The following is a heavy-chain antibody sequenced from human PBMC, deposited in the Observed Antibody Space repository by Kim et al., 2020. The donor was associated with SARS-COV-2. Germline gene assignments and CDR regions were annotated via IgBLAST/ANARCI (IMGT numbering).Heavy chain of an antibody. J-gene: IGHJ3*02. Sequence: DSVKGRFTISRDKSKNTLYHQLNSLSAEDTAVYYCARANRSSWYRHAFDIWGQGTMVTVSS. V-gene: IGHV3-53*01. CDR3: ARANRSSWYRHAFDI. D-gene: IGHD6-13*01.